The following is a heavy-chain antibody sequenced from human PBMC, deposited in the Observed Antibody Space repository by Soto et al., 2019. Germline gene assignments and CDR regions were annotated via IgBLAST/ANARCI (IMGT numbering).Heavy chain of an antibody. CDR3: ARRRLGGKLPSDNWFDP. Sequence: QVQLVQSGAEVKKPGSSVKVSCKASGGTLRSYSISWVRQAPGQGLEWMGGIIPIFGTANYAQKFQGRVTLIADESTRTAYMELTNLKSEDTAVYYRARRRLGGKLPSDNWFDPWGQGTLVTVSS. CDR2: IIPIFGTA. CDR1: GGTLRSYS. D-gene: IGHD3-16*02. J-gene: IGHJ5*02. V-gene: IGHV1-69*01.